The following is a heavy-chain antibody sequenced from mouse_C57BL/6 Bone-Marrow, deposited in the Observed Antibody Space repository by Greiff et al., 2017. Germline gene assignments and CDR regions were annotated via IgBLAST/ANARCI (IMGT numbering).Heavy chain of an antibody. D-gene: IGHD1-1*01. CDR3: AKGGSSYGRDY. CDR2: IDPSDSYT. Sequence: QVQLQQPGAELVRPGTSVKLSCKASGYTFTSYWMHWVKQRPGQGLEWIGVIDPSDSYTNYNQKFKGKATLTVDTSSSTAYMQLSSLTSEDSAVYYCAKGGSSYGRDYWGQGTSVTVSS. V-gene: IGHV1-59*01. J-gene: IGHJ4*01. CDR1: GYTFTSYW.